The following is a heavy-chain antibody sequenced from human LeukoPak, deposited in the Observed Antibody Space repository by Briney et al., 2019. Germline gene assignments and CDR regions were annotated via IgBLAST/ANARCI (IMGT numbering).Heavy chain of an antibody. Sequence: SETLSLTCAVYGGSFSGYYWSWIRQPPGRGLEWIGEINHSGSTNYNPSLKSRVTISVDTSKNQFSLNLSSVTAADTAVYYCASVLLWFGELAPFDPWGQGTLVTVSS. CDR1: GGSFSGYY. CDR3: ASVLLWFGELAPFDP. J-gene: IGHJ5*02. D-gene: IGHD3-10*01. CDR2: INHSGST. V-gene: IGHV4-34*01.